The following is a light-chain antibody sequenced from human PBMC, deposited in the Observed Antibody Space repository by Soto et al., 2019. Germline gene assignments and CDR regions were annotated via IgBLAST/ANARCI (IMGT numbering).Light chain of an antibody. Sequence: DIQMTQSPSSLSASVGDRITITCRASQSIATYVNWYRQKVGKAPDLLIYAASTLESGVSSRFSGSGSGTYFTLTISSLQPEDFATYYCQQSFRSRTFGQGTRVEIK. CDR3: QQSFRSRT. CDR2: AAS. J-gene: IGKJ1*01. CDR1: QSIATY. V-gene: IGKV1-39*01.